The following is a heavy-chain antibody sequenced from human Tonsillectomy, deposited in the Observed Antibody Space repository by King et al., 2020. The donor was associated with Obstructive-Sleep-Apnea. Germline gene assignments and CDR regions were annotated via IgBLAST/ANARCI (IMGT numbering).Heavy chain of an antibody. V-gene: IGHV4-59*08. CDR3: SRSTYHYYGLDV. Sequence: LQLQESGPGLVKPSETLSLTCTVSGGSISSYYWSWIRQPPGKGLEWIGYIYYSGSTNYNPSLKGRVTISVDTSKNQFSLKLSSVTAADTAVYYWSRSTYHYYGLDVWGQGTTVTVSS. CDR2: IYYSGST. CDR1: GGSISSYY. J-gene: IGHJ6*02.